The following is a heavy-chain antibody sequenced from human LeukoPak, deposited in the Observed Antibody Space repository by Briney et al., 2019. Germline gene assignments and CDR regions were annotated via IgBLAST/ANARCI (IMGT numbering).Heavy chain of an antibody. CDR3: ARDRRSNNSCYAFDP. V-gene: IGHV3-11*06. CDR1: GFTVSNNY. D-gene: IGHD2-2*01. J-gene: IGHJ5*02. CDR2: LSGSGIYA. Sequence: PGGSLRLSCAASGFTVSNNYMTWVRQAPGKGLEWVSFLSGSGIYADYAESVKGRFTISRDNAKNSLYLQMNSLRVDDTAVYYCARDRRSNNSCYAFDPWGQGTLVIVSS.